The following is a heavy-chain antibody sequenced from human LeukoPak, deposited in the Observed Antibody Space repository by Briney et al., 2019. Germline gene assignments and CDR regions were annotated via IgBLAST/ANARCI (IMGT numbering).Heavy chain of an antibody. Sequence: SQTLSLTCTVSGGSVSSGSYYWSWIRQPAGKGLEWIGRIYTSGSTNYNPSLKSRVTISVDTSKNQFSLKLSSVTAADTAVYYCARGITMKGDWFDPWGQGPLVTVSS. CDR1: GGSVSSGSYY. J-gene: IGHJ5*02. D-gene: IGHD3-22*01. V-gene: IGHV4-61*02. CDR2: IYTSGST. CDR3: ARGITMKGDWFDP.